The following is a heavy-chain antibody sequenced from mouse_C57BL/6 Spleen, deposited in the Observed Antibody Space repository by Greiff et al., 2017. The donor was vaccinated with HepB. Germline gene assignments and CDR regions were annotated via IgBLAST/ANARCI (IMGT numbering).Heavy chain of an antibody. CDR3: ARKDYYGSSYDWYFDV. D-gene: IGHD1-1*01. V-gene: IGHV1-64*01. J-gene: IGHJ1*03. Sequence: QVQLQQPGAELVKPGASVKLSCKASGYTFTSYWMHWVKQRPGQGLEWIGMIHPNSGSTNYNETFKSKATLTVDKSSSTAYMQLSSLTSEDSAVYYCARKDYYGSSYDWYFDVWGTGTTVTVSS. CDR2: IHPNSGST. CDR1: GYTFTSYW.